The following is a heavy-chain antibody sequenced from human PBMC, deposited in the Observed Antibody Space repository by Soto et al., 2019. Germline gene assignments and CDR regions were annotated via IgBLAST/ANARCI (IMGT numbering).Heavy chain of an antibody. V-gene: IGHV4-39*01. J-gene: IGHJ5*02. CDR3: ARNKPNWFDP. CDR2: IYYSGST. CDR1: GGSISSSSYY. Sequence: QLQLQVSGPGLVKPSETLSLTCTVSGGSISSSSYYWGWIRQPPGKGLEWIGSIYYSGSTDYDPSLKTRITISVDTTKNQFTLKLSSVTAADTAVYYCARNKPNWFDPWGQGTLVTVSS.